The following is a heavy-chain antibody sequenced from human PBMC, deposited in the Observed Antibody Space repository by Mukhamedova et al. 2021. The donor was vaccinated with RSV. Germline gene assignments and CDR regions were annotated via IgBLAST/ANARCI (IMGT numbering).Heavy chain of an antibody. J-gene: IGHJ4*02. CDR2: IFGGGSV. V-gene: IGHV3-53*01. CDR3: AGDTYFDFLGAVSLCY. Sequence: VSVIFGGGSVAYADSVAGRFTVSRDDFKNTLYLQMNNLRADDTAVYYCAGDTYFDFLGAVSLCYWGQGTQVTVSS. D-gene: IGHD3-3*01.